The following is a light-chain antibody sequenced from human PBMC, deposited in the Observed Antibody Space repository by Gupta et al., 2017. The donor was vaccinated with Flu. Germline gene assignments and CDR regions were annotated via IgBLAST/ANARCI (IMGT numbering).Light chain of an antibody. J-gene: IGKJ4*01. CDR1: QGITNY. V-gene: IGKV1-27*01. Sequence: GDRVTITCRASQGITNYLAWYQQKAGKVPKLLIYGASTLQSGVPSRFSGSGSGTDFTLTISNLQPEDVATYYCQKYNSAPCLFGGGTKVEIK. CDR2: GAS. CDR3: QKYNSAPCL.